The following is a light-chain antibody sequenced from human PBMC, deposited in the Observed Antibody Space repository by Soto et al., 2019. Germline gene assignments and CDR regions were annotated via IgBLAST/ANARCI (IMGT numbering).Light chain of an antibody. Sequence: EIVLTQSPATLSLSPGERATLSCRASQSVSSYLAWYQQKPGQAPRLLIYDASNRATGIPARFSGSGSGTDFTLPISSLEPEDFAVYYCQQRSNRPPTFGQGTKVEIK. V-gene: IGKV3-11*01. CDR1: QSVSSY. J-gene: IGKJ1*01. CDR2: DAS. CDR3: QQRSNRPPT.